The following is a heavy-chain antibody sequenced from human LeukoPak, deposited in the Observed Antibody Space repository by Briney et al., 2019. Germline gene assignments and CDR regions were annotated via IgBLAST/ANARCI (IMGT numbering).Heavy chain of an antibody. Sequence: GGSLRLSCAASGFTFSSYAMSWVRQAPGKGLEWVSAISGSGGSTYYADSVKGRFTISRDNSKNTLYLRMNSLRAEDTAVYYCAKDIASFITIFDYWGQGTLVTVSS. CDR1: GFTFSSYA. CDR2: ISGSGGST. J-gene: IGHJ4*02. CDR3: AKDIASFITIFDY. V-gene: IGHV3-23*01. D-gene: IGHD3-3*01.